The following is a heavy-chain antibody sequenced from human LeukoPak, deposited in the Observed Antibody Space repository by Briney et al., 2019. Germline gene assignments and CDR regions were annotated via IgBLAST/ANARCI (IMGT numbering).Heavy chain of an antibody. CDR3: ARAPSIAAAGTSGY. CDR1: GCTFTGYY. CDR2: INPNSGGT. Sequence: ASVKVSCKASGCTFTGYYMHWVRRAPGQGLEWMGWINPNSGGTNYAQKFQGRVTMTRDTSISTAYMELSRLRSDDTAVYYCARAPSIAAAGTSGYWGQGTLVTVSS. D-gene: IGHD6-13*01. V-gene: IGHV1-2*02. J-gene: IGHJ4*02.